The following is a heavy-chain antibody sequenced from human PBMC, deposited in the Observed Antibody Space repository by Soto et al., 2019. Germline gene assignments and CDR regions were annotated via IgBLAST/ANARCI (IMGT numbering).Heavy chain of an antibody. D-gene: IGHD3-3*01. J-gene: IGHJ6*02. CDR1: GYSFPSDW. CDR3: ARIPHSTPRYYDPNFGMDV. Sequence: GASLKISCNGSGYSFPSDWIGWVRQMHGTGLEWMGSIYPADSDTSYSPAFQGQVTISAEKSIRTAYLQWSSLKTSDTTTYYCARIPHSTPRYYDPNFGMDVWGQGTTVTVSS. V-gene: IGHV5-51*01. CDR2: IYPADSDT.